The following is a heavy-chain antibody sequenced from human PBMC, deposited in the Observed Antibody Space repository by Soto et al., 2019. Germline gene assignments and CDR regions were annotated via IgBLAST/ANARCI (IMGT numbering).Heavy chain of an antibody. CDR1: GYSFTSYW. D-gene: IGHD6-6*01. CDR3: PRLEYSSATRYYYYYYGMDV. Sequence: PLDSLWISCKRYGYSFTSYWIGWVRQIPGNVLEWMGIIDPGDSDTRYSPSCQGQVTISADKSISTAYLQWSSLKASDTAMYYCPRLEYSSATRYYYYYYGMDVWGQGTTVTV. J-gene: IGHJ6*02. CDR2: IDPGDSDT. V-gene: IGHV5-51*01.